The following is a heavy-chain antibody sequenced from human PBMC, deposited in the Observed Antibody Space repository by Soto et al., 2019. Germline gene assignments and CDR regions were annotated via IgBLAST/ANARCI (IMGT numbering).Heavy chain of an antibody. CDR1: GFSFSHYA. J-gene: IGHJ4*02. Sequence: QPHLVESGGGVVQPGRSLRLSCAAAGFSFSHYAMHWVRQPPGKGLEWVALISYDGSDKYYVDSVKGRFTISRDNSKNTLYLQMNSLRAEDTAVYYCAKESVGTTTPFFDYWGQGTLVTVSS. CDR3: AKESVGTTTPFFDY. D-gene: IGHD1-26*01. CDR2: ISYDGSDK. V-gene: IGHV3-30*04.